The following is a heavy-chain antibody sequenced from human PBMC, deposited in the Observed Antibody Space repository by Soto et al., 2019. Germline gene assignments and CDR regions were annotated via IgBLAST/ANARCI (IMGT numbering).Heavy chain of an antibody. J-gene: IGHJ3*01. CDR1: DSSMSPYY. CDR2: LLYRGTA. CDR3: AREKDFILGGYAFGY. D-gene: IGHD1-26*01. V-gene: IGHV4-59*01. Sequence: QVQLQESGPRLVKPSETLSLTCSVSDSSMSPYYWTWFRQAPGKGLEWIGHLLYRGTATYNPALQGRVTISLDTSKKQVSLQLSSVIAADTAVYYCAREKDFILGGYAFGYWGPGRLVTVSS.